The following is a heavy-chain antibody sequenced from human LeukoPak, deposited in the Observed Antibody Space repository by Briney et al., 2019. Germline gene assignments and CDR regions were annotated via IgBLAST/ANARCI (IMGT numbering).Heavy chain of an antibody. J-gene: IGHJ4*02. D-gene: IGHD4-23*01. Sequence: GGSLRLSCAASGFTFSSYGMHWVRQAPGKGLEWVAAISYDGNKKYYADSVKGRFTISRDNSKNTLYLQMNSLRAEDTAVYYCAEGKGGNSAEFDYWGQGTLVTVSS. CDR1: GFTFSSYG. CDR2: ISYDGNKK. CDR3: AEGKGGNSAEFDY. V-gene: IGHV3-30*18.